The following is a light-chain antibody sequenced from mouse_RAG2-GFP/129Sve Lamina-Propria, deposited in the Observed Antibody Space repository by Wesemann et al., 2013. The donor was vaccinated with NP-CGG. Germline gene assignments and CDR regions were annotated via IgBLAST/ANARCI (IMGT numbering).Light chain of an antibody. CDR3: FQGSHVPFT. V-gene: IGKV5-43*01. CDR1: QSISNN. J-gene: IGKJ4*01. Sequence: DIVLTQSPATLSVTPGDSVSLSCRASQSISNNLHWYQQKSHESPRLLIKYASQSISGIPSRFSGSGSWTDFTLKISRVEAEDLGVYYCFQGSHVPFTFGSGTKLEIK. CDR2: YAS.